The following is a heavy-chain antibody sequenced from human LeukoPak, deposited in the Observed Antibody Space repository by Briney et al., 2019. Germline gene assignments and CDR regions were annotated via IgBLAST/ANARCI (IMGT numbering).Heavy chain of an antibody. D-gene: IGHD3-22*01. CDR1: GFTFSNYA. CDR2: ISGSGGST. Sequence: GGSLRLSCGASGFTFSNYAMSWVRQAPGKGLECVSVISGSGGSTHYADSVKGRFTISRDNSKNTLDLQMNSLRAEDTAVYYCASNRLSGYDPSSFDYWGQGTLVTVSS. V-gene: IGHV3-23*01. CDR3: ASNRLSGYDPSSFDY. J-gene: IGHJ4*02.